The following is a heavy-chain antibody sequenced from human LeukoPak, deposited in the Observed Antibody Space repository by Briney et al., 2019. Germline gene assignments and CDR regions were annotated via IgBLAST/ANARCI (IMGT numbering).Heavy chain of an antibody. J-gene: IGHJ4*02. Sequence: ETGGSLRLSCAASGLTFSSYWMHWVRQAPGKGLVWVSDINSDGSYTSYADSVKGRFTISRDNAKNTLYLQMNSLRAEDTAVYYCARDTSPAYWGQGTLVTVSS. D-gene: IGHD1-26*01. CDR3: ARDTSPAY. CDR1: GLTFSSYW. V-gene: IGHV3-74*01. CDR2: INSDGSYT.